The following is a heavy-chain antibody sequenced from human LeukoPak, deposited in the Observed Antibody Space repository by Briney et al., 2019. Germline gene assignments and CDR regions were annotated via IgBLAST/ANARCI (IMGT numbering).Heavy chain of an antibody. D-gene: IGHD6-19*01. CDR1: GGSISSYY. CDR2: IYYSGST. Sequence: SETLSLTCTVSGGSISSYYWSWIRQPPGKGLEWIGYIYYSGSTNYNPSLKSRVTMSVDTSKNQFSLKLSSVTAADTAVYYCARTNPNAVAGSLFDYWGQGTLVTVSS. V-gene: IGHV4-59*01. J-gene: IGHJ4*02. CDR3: ARTNPNAVAGSLFDY.